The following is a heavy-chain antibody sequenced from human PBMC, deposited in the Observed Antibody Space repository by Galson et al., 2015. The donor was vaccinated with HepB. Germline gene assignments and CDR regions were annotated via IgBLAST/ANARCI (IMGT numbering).Heavy chain of an antibody. D-gene: IGHD3-22*01. CDR1: GFTFSRNW. CDR3: ATDPPHRYDSSGFTDS. J-gene: IGHJ4*02. V-gene: IGHV3-7*05. Sequence: SLRLSCAGSGFTFSRNWMSWVRQAPGKGLEWVANINQDGSRKYYVDSVKGRFTISRDNAENSLFLQMNSLRVEDTAVYYCATDPPHRYDSSGFTDSWGQGALVTVSS. CDR2: INQDGSRK.